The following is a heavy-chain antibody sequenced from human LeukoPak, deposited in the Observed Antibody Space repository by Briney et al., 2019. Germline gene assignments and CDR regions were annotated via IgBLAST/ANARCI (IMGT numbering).Heavy chain of an antibody. CDR1: YGSINNYY. CDR2: VYPSGNE. Sequence: PSETLSLTCTGSYGSINNYYWAWIRQPAGKGLEWIGRVYPSGNENYNPSLKSRVSMSLDTSKNQFSLKLRAVTAADTAVYYCASQSMEETDSSGYLYWGQGTPVTVSS. V-gene: IGHV4-4*07. D-gene: IGHD3-22*01. CDR3: ASQSMEETDSSGYLY. J-gene: IGHJ4*02.